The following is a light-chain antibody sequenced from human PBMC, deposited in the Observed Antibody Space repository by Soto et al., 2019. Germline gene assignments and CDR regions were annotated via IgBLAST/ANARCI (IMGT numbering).Light chain of an antibody. J-gene: IGLJ1*01. V-gene: IGLV2-23*01. CDR2: EGS. CDR3: CSYAGSSTFYV. Sequence: SLLSPPAPLAGSSGQSFPPSCTGTSSDFGSYNLVSWYQQHPGKAPKLVIYEGSKRPSGVSNRFSGSKSGNTASLTISGLQAEDEADYYCCSYAGSSTFYVFGTGTKVTVL. CDR1: SSDFGSYNL.